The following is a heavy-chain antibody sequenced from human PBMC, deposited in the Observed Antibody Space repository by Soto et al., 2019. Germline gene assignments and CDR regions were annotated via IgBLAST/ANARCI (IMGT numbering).Heavy chain of an antibody. Sequence: GGSLRLSCAASGFTFSSYGMHWVRQAPGKGLEWVAVISYDGSNKYYADSVKGRFTISRDNSKNTLYLQMNSLRAEDTAVYYCAREESLLYYDFFYYGMDVWGQGTTVTVSS. V-gene: IGHV3-30*19. CDR3: AREESLLYYDFFYYGMDV. CDR1: GFTFSSYG. D-gene: IGHD3-3*01. CDR2: ISYDGSNK. J-gene: IGHJ6*02.